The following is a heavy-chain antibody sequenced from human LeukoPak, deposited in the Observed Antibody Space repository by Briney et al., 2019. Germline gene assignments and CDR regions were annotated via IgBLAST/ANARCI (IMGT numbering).Heavy chain of an antibody. Sequence: ASVKVSCKASGGTFSSYAISWVRQAPGQGLEWMGRIIPILGIANYAQKFQGRVTITADKSTSTAYMELSSLRSEDTAVYYCASRYCSSTSCYYYYWGQGTLVTVSS. CDR1: GGTFSSYA. J-gene: IGHJ4*02. V-gene: IGHV1-69*04. D-gene: IGHD2-2*01. CDR2: IIPILGIA. CDR3: ASRYCSSTSCYYYY.